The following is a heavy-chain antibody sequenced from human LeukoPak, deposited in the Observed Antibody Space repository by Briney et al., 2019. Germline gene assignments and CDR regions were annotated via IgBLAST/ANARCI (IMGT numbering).Heavy chain of an antibody. J-gene: IGHJ4*02. CDR1: GFTFSSYS. Sequence: GGSLRLSCAASGFTFSSYSMNWVRQAPGKGLEWVSYISSSSSTIYYADSVKGRFTISRDNAKNSLYLQMNSLRAEDTAVYYCARVITDGSFGGYYWGGYFDYWGQGTLVTVSS. CDR2: ISSSSSTI. D-gene: IGHD3-22*01. V-gene: IGHV3-48*04. CDR3: ARVITDGSFGGYYWGGYFDY.